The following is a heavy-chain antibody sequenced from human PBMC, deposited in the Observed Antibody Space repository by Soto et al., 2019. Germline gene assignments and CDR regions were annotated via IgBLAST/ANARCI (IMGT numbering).Heavy chain of an antibody. J-gene: IGHJ4*02. D-gene: IGHD5-12*01. Sequence: QVQLVQSGAEVKKPGASVKVSCKASGYTFNSYNVHWVRQAPGQGLEWMAIIYVTGSTTYAKNFQGRVTVTRDTSTGTVYLELSRLRSDDTAVYYCCWGGYEDYGREGRYCGQGTLVSVSS. CDR3: CWGGYEDYGREGRY. V-gene: IGHV1-46*02. CDR1: GYTFNSYN. CDR2: IYVTGST.